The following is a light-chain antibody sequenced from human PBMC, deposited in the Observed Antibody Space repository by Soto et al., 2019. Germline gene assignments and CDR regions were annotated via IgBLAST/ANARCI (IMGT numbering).Light chain of an antibody. J-gene: IGLJ1*01. V-gene: IGLV2-14*01. CDR1: SSDVGSFDS. CDR3: GSFTTGSDLV. Sequence: QSVLTQPASVSGSPGQPITISCTGTSSDVGSFDSVAWYQHNPGKAPKLMIYDVSNRPSGVSSRFSGSKSGNPASLSISGLQTEDEANNYGGSFTTGSDLVFGTGTKLTVL. CDR2: DVS.